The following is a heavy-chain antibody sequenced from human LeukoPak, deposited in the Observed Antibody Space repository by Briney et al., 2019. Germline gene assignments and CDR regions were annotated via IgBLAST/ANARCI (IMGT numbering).Heavy chain of an antibody. Sequence: GRSLRLSCAASGFTFSSYGMHWVRQAPGKGLEWVAVMSYDGSNKYYADSVKGRFTISRDNSKNTLYLQMNSLRAEDTAAYYCAILTDYWGQGTLITVSS. CDR3: AILTDY. D-gene: IGHD2-15*01. V-gene: IGHV3-30*03. CDR2: MSYDGSNK. J-gene: IGHJ4*02. CDR1: GFTFSSYG.